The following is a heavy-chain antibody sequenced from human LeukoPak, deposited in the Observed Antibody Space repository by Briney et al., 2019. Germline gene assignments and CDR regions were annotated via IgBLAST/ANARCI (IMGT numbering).Heavy chain of an antibody. J-gene: IGHJ5*02. V-gene: IGHV3-33*01. D-gene: IGHD3-10*01. Sequence: GGSLRLSCAASVFTFSYYGMHWVRQAPGKGLEWVALIWYDGSKKYYADSVKGRFTISKDNSKNTLYLDMNSLRAEDTAMYYCAGDRGHWFDLWGQGSLVTVSS. CDR2: IWYDGSKK. CDR3: AGDRGHWFDL. CDR1: VFTFSYYG.